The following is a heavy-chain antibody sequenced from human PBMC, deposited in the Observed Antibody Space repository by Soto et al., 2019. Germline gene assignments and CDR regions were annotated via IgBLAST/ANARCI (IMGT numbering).Heavy chain of an antibody. CDR3: ARDNIVVVPAAWGWFDP. V-gene: IGHV4-30-4*01. CDR2: IYYSGST. CDR1: GGSISSGDYY. J-gene: IGHJ5*02. D-gene: IGHD2-2*01. Sequence: SETLSLTCTVSGGSISSGDYYWSWIRQPPGKGLEWIGYIYYSGSTYYNPSLKSRVTISVDTSKNQFSLKLSSVTAADTAVYYCARDNIVVVPAAWGWFDPWGQGTLVTVS.